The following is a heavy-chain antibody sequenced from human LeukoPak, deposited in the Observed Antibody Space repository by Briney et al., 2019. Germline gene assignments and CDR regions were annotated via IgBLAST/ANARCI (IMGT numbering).Heavy chain of an antibody. CDR2: ISGSGGNT. D-gene: IGHD3-22*01. CDR1: GFTFSSYA. Sequence: GGSLRLSCAASGFTFSSYAMSWVRQAPWKGLEWVSAISGSGGNTYYADSVKGRFTISRDNSKNTLYLQLNSLRAEDTAIYYCAKGLSSGMYTYFDYWGQGTLVTVSS. CDR3: AKGLSSGMYTYFDY. V-gene: IGHV3-23*01. J-gene: IGHJ4*02.